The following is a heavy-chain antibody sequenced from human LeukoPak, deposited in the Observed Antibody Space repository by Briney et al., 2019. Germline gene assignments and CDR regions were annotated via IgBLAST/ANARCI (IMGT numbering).Heavy chain of an antibody. CDR1: GGSFSGYY. J-gene: IGHJ1*01. D-gene: IGHD2-2*01. CDR2: INHSGST. Sequence: SETLSLTCAVYGGSFSGYYWSWIRQPPGKGLEWIGEINHSGSTNYNPSLKSRVTISVDTSKNQFSLKLSSVTAADTAVYYCARVGYCSSTSCPEYFQHWGQGTLVTVSS. V-gene: IGHV4-34*01. CDR3: ARVGYCSSTSCPEYFQH.